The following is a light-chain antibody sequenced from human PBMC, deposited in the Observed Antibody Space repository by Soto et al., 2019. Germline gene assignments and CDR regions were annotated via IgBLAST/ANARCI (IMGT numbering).Light chain of an antibody. CDR2: EGS. V-gene: IGLV2-23*01. CDR1: SSDVGSYNL. J-gene: IGLJ1*01. Sequence: QSALTQPASVSGSPGQSITISCTGTSSDVGSYNLVSWYQQHPGKAPKLMIYEGSKRPSGVSNRFSGSKSGNTASLTISGLQAEDEADYYCEAWDDSLNGPGFGTGTKLTVL. CDR3: EAWDDSLNGPG.